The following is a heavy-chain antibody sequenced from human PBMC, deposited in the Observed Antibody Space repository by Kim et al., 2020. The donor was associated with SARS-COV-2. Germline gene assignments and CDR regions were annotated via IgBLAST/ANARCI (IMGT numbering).Heavy chain of an antibody. Sequence: SETLSLTCTVSGDSITNSNYYWAWIRQPPGKGLEWIGTIYYSGSTDYNPSLKSRVTISVDTSKNQFSLKLSSVTAADTVVYYCARLSSGHLDAFDFWGQG. CDR1: GDSITNSNYY. CDR2: IYYSGST. D-gene: IGHD3-22*01. CDR3: ARLSSGHLDAFDF. V-gene: IGHV4-39*01. J-gene: IGHJ3*01.